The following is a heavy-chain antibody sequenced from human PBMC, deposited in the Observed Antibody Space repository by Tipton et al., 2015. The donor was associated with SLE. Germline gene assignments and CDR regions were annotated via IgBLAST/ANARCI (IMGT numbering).Heavy chain of an antibody. CDR1: GDSISGHY. Sequence: TLSLTCTVSGDSISGHYWGWIRQSPRKGLEWIAYIHYSGSPTYNPSLESRVTILVDTSKNQFSLRLRFVTVADTAVYYCARVPHPYCAGGHCLDYWGQGAQVRVSS. V-gene: IGHV4-59*11. J-gene: IGHJ4*02. CDR2: IHYSGSP. D-gene: IGHD2-8*02. CDR3: ARVPHPYCAGGHCLDY.